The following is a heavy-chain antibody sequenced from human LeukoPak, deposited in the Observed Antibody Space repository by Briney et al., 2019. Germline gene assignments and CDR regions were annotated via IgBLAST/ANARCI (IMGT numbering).Heavy chain of an antibody. J-gene: IGHJ4*02. V-gene: IGHV4-59*01. CDR1: GGSIGNFF. CDR3: ARDWELGH. Sequence: NSSETLSLTCTVSGGSIGNFFWSWIRQSPGEGLEWIGFIYENGRTSYNPSLKSRVTISVDMSKNQFSLRLTSMTAADTAVYYCARDWELGHWGRGILVTVTS. D-gene: IGHD1-26*01. CDR2: IYENGRT.